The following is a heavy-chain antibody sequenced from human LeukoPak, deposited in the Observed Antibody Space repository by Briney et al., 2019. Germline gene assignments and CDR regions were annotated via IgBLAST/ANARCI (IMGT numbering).Heavy chain of an antibody. CDR3: ATKTHYFDNSGYPFGY. D-gene: IGHD3-22*01. CDR2: IIPISGTA. CDR1: GDTFSTYA. Sequence: SVKVSCKASGDTFSTYAISWVRLAPGQGLKWMGRIIPISGTAEYAEKFQGRVTITADESTSTAYMELSSLRSEDTAVYYCATKTHYFDNSGYPFGYWGQGTLVTVSS. J-gene: IGHJ4*01. V-gene: IGHV1-69*15.